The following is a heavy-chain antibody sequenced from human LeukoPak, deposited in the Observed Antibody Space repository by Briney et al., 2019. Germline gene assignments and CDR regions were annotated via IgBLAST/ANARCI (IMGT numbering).Heavy chain of an antibody. V-gene: IGHV3-33*08. CDR3: ARDPGVGASDY. J-gene: IGHJ4*02. CDR2: IGRDGSDK. Sequence: PGRSLRLSCAPSLFTLSNYGMHCVPHAPGKGLEWGGVIGRDGSDKYYTDSVKGRFTISRDNSKKTLYLQMNSLRAEDTAVYYWARDPGVGASDYWGQGTLVTVSS. D-gene: IGHD1-26*01. CDR1: LFTLSNYG.